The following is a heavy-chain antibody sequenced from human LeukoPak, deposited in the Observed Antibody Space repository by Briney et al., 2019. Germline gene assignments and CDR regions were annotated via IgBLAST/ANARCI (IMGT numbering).Heavy chain of an antibody. Sequence: GASVKVSRKVSGHTLTELSMHWVRQAPGKGLEWMGWINLNSGGTNYAQKFQGWVTMTRDTSISTAYMELSRLRSDDTAVYYCARSGYYYGFDYWGQGTLVTVSS. CDR1: GHTLTELS. J-gene: IGHJ4*02. D-gene: IGHD3-22*01. V-gene: IGHV1-2*04. CDR3: ARSGYYYGFDY. CDR2: INLNSGGT.